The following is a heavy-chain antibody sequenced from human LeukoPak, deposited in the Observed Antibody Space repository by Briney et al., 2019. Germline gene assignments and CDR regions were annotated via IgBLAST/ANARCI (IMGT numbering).Heavy chain of an antibody. Sequence: GESPKISCKGSGYSFTSYWIGWVRQIPGKGLEWGGIIYPGDSDTRYSPSFQGQVTISADKSISTAYLQWSSLKASDTAMYYCARHPILTGYNDYWGQGTLVTVSS. J-gene: IGHJ4*02. CDR1: GYSFTSYW. D-gene: IGHD3-9*01. CDR3: ARHPILTGYNDY. CDR2: IYPGDSDT. V-gene: IGHV5-51*01.